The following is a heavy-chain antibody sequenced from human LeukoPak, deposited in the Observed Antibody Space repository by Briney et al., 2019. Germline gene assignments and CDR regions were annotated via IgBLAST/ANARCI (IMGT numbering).Heavy chain of an antibody. J-gene: IGHJ3*02. CDR1: GYTFPRYG. V-gene: IGHV1-18*01. CDR2: ISAYNGNT. D-gene: IGHD2-8*02. Sequence: EAAVKVSFKASGYTFPRYGISWVRQAPGQGVEWMAWISAYNGNTDYAQKLQGRVTMTTDTSTSTAYMEQRSLRSDDTAVYYCARARYLTGSRDDAFDIWGQGTVVTVSS. CDR3: ARARYLTGSRDDAFDI.